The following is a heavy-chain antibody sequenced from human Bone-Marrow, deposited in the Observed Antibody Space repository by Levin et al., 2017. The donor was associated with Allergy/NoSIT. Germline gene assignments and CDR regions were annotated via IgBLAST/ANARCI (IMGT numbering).Heavy chain of an antibody. CDR2: ISYDGSNK. CDR1: GFTFSSYG. CDR3: AKDRWLGYCSGGSCYSDYYYGMDV. Sequence: SGGSLRLSCAASGFTFSSYGMHWVRQAPGKGLEWVAVISYDGSNKYYADSVKGRFTISRDNSKNTLYLQMNSLRAEDTAVYYCAKDRWLGYCSGGSCYSDYYYGMDVWGQGTTVTVSS. V-gene: IGHV3-30*18. D-gene: IGHD2-15*01. J-gene: IGHJ6*02.